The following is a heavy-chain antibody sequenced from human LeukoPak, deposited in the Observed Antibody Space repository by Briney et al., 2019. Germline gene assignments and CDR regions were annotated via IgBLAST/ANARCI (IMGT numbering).Heavy chain of an antibody. D-gene: IGHD4-11*01. CDR3: AKDLYSNYGPADY. CDR2: ISNNGGYT. J-gene: IGHJ4*02. V-gene: IGHV3-23*01. CDR1: GFTFSSSA. Sequence: PGGSLRLSCAASGFTFSSSAMSWVRQAPGKGLEWVSAISNNGGYTYYADSVQGRFTISRDNSKSTLCLQMNSLRAEDTAVYYCAKDLYSNYGPADYWGQGNLVTVSS.